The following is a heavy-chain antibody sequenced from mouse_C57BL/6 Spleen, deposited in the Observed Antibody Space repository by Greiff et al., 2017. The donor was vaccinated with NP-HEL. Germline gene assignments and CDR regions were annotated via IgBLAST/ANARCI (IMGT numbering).Heavy chain of an antibody. CDR1: GYTFTSYG. CDR2: IYPRSGNT. CDR3: ARGDPLYAMDY. Sequence: VKLVESGAELARPGASVKLSCKASGYTFTSYGISWVKQRTGQGLEWIGEIYPRSGNTYYNEKFKGKATLTADKSSSTAYMELRSLTSEDSAVYFCARGDPLYAMDYWGQGTSVTVSS. J-gene: IGHJ4*01. V-gene: IGHV1-81*01.